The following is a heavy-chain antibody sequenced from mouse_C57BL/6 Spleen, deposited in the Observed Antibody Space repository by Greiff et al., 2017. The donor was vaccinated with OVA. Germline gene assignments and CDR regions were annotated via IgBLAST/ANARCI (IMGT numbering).Heavy chain of an antibody. CDR3: TENWGFAY. CDR1: GYTFTDYE. V-gene: IGHV1-15*01. J-gene: IGHJ3*01. D-gene: IGHD4-1*01. CDR2: IDPETGGT. Sequence: QVQLQQSGAELVRPGASVTLSCKASGYTFTDYEMHWVKQTPVHGLDWIGAIDPETGGTAYNQKFKGKAILTADKSSSTAYMELRSLTSEDSAVYYCTENWGFAYWGQGTLVTVSA.